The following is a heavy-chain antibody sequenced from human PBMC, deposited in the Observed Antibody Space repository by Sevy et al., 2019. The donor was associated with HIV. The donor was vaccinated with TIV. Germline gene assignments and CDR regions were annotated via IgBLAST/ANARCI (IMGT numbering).Heavy chain of an antibody. CDR2: MCSGTSYT. CDR3: ARDRRNYGGQYFDY. V-gene: IGHV3-11*06. CDR1: GFTFSDYY. Sequence: GGSLRLSCAASGFTFSDYYMSWIHQAPGKGLEWVSYMCSGTSYTNYADSVKGRFTISRDNAKNSLYLQMNSLRAEDTAVYYCARDRRNYGGQYFDYWGQGTLVTVSS. D-gene: IGHD1-7*01. J-gene: IGHJ4*02.